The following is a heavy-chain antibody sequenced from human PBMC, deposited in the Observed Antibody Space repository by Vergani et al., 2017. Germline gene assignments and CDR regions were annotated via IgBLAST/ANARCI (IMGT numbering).Heavy chain of an antibody. CDR1: GFTFSSYS. J-gene: IGHJ5*02. CDR2: ISSSGSTI. CDR3: ARLEMATIVDP. V-gene: IGHV3-48*04. D-gene: IGHD5-24*01. Sequence: EVQLVESGGGLVQPGGSLRLSCAASGFTFSSYSMNWVRQAPGKGLEWVSYISSSGSTIYYADSVKGRFTISRDNAKNSLYLQMNSLRAEDTAVYYCARLEMATIVDPWGQGTLVTVSS.